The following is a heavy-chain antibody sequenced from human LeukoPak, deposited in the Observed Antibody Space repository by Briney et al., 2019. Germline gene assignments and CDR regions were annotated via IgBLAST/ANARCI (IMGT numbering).Heavy chain of an antibody. CDR2: IYPGDSDT. CDR1: GYGFTNYW. D-gene: IGHD3-10*01. Sequence: GESLKISCKCSGYGFTNYWVGWVRRMPGKGLEWMGIIYPGDSDTRYSPSFQGQVTISADTSISTAYMELSRLRSDDTAVYYCARDGAGSGSYIVFDYWGQGTLVTVSS. V-gene: IGHV5-51*01. CDR3: ARDGAGSGSYIVFDY. J-gene: IGHJ4*02.